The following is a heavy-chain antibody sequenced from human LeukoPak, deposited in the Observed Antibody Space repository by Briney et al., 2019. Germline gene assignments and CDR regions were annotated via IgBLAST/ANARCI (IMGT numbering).Heavy chain of an antibody. Sequence: PSETLSLTCTVSGGSISTYYWNWIRQPAGKGLEWIGRIYTTGITNYNPSLKSRVSVSVDTSKNQFSLKLSSVTAADTAVYYCVRGKVVAGTPGQNSWDSWGQGTLVTVSS. D-gene: IGHD6-19*01. CDR2: IYTTGIT. CDR3: VRGKVVAGTPGQNSWDS. J-gene: IGHJ4*02. V-gene: IGHV4-4*07. CDR1: GGSISTYY.